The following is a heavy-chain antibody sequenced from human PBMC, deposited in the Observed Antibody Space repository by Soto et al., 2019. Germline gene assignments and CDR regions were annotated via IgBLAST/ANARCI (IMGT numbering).Heavy chain of an antibody. CDR3: ARDAGGSPIRGYGMDV. Sequence: QVQLVESGGGVVQPGRSLRLSCAASGFTFSSYAIHWVRQAPGKGLEWVAVISYDGSNKYYTDSVKGRFTISRDSSKNTLYLQMNSLRPEDTAVYYCARDAGGSPIRGYGMDVW. V-gene: IGHV3-30-3*01. J-gene: IGHJ6*01. CDR2: ISYDGSNK. CDR1: GFTFSSYA. D-gene: IGHD2-15*01.